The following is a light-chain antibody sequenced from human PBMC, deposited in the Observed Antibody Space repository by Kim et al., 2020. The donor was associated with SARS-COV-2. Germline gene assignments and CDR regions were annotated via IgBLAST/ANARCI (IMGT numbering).Light chain of an antibody. J-gene: IGLJ3*02. CDR1: ALPKQY. Sequence: SYELTQPPSASVSPGQTARITCSGDALPKQYAYWYQQKPGQAPVLVIYKDSERPSGIPERFSGSSSGITVTLTISGVQAEDEADYYCQSADSSGTYGVFGGGTQLTVL. CDR2: KDS. V-gene: IGLV3-25*03. CDR3: QSADSSGTYGV.